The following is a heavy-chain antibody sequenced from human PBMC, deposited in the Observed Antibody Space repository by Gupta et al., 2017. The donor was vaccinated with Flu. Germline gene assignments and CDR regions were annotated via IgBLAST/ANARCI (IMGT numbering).Heavy chain of an antibody. Sequence: SGFNVISYAMTWVRQAPGKGLEWASGISAGGESTYYADSVKGRFTISRDNSKNTLYLQMNSLRAEDTAVYFCATHQFYFDYWGQGTLLTVSS. V-gene: IGHV3-23*01. CDR2: ISAGGEST. CDR1: GFNVISYA. CDR3: ATHQFYFDY. J-gene: IGHJ4*02.